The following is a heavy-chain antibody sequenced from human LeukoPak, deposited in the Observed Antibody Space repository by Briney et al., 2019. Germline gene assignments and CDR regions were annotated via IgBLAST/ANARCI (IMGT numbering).Heavy chain of an antibody. Sequence: SETLSLTCTASGGSISSSSYYWSWIRQPPGKGLEWIGEINHSGSTNYNPSLKSRVTISVDTSKNQFSLKLSSVTAADTAVYYCARSRYYYGSGSLYMDVWGKGTTVTVSS. J-gene: IGHJ6*03. V-gene: IGHV4-39*07. CDR3: ARSRYYYGSGSLYMDV. CDR1: GGSISSSSYY. CDR2: INHSGST. D-gene: IGHD3-10*01.